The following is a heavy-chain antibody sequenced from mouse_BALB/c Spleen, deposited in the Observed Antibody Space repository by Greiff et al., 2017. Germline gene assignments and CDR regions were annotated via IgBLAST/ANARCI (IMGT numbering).Heavy chain of an antibody. Sequence: VQLKESGGGLVQPGGSLRLSCATSGFTFTDYYMSWVRQPPGKALEWLGFIRNKANGYTTEYSASVKGRFTISRDDSQSILYLQMNTLRAEDSATYYCARGDGYYVFAYWGQGTLVTVSA. CDR3: ARGDGYYVFAY. J-gene: IGHJ3*01. CDR1: GFTFTDYY. D-gene: IGHD2-3*01. CDR2: IRNKANGYTT. V-gene: IGHV7-3*02.